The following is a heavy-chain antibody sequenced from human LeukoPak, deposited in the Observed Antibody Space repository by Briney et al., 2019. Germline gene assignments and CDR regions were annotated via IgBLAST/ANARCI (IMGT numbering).Heavy chain of an antibody. D-gene: IGHD1-26*01. CDR1: GGSISRGNYY. CDR3: ARHSGDYNWFDR. V-gene: IGHV4-61*02. Sequence: SETLSLTCTVSGGSISRGNYYWTWIRQPAGKGLEWIGRIHTSGRTNSDPSLKSRVTISLDTSKNQFSLKLNSVTAADTAVYYCARHSGDYNWFDRWGQGTLVAVSS. CDR2: IHTSGRT. J-gene: IGHJ5*02.